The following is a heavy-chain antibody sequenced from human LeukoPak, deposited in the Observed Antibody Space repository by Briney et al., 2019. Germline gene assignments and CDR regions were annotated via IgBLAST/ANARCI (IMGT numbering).Heavy chain of an antibody. Sequence: GGSLRLSCAASGFTFISYAMRWVRQAPWEGLQWVSFISDSGGNIYYADSVKGRFTIYRDNAKNSLYLQMNSLRAEDTAVYYCARDSPSDYDFWSGYSERGPFDYWGQGTLVTVPS. V-gene: IGHV3-23*01. J-gene: IGHJ4*02. CDR2: ISDSGGNI. CDR1: GFTFISYA. D-gene: IGHD3-3*01. CDR3: ARDSPSDYDFWSGYSERGPFDY.